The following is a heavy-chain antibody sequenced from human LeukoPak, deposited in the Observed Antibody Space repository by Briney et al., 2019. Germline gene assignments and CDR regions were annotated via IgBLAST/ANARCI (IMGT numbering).Heavy chain of an antibody. CDR2: ISGGGAST. CDR3: AKRDGYNSNYFDY. Sequence: GGSLRLSCAASGFTFSNYAMSWVRQAPGKGLEWVSAISGGGASTYYADSVKGRFTISRDNSKNTLYLQMNSLRAEDTAVYYCAKRDGYNSNYFDYWGQGTLVTVSS. V-gene: IGHV3-23*01. CDR1: GFTFSNYA. J-gene: IGHJ4*02. D-gene: IGHD5-24*01.